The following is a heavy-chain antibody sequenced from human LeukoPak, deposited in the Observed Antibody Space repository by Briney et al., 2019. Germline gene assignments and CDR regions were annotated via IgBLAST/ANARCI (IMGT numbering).Heavy chain of an antibody. Sequence: GGSLRLSCAASGFTFSSYWMHWVRQAPGKGLEWVSAISGSGGNTYYADSVKGRFTISRDNSKNTLYLQMNSLRAEDTAVYHCARKGPPRNAFDIWGQGTMVTVSS. V-gene: IGHV3-23*01. CDR2: ISGSGGNT. J-gene: IGHJ3*02. CDR3: ARKGPPRNAFDI. CDR1: GFTFSSYW.